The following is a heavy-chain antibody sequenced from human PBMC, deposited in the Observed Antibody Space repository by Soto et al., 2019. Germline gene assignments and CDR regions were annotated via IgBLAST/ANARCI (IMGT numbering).Heavy chain of an antibody. J-gene: IGHJ4*02. CDR2: IRNKANNYAT. V-gene: IGHV3-73*02. CDR1: GFTFSGSV. Sequence: EVQLVESGGGLVQPGGSLKLSCAASGFTFSGSVMHWVRQASGKGLEWVGRIRNKANNYATAYAVSVKGRFTISRDDSRHTAYLQMNSLKTEDTAVYYCARGVYDFWSGHPKGLDYWGQGTVVTVSS. D-gene: IGHD3-3*01. CDR3: ARGVYDFWSGHPKGLDY.